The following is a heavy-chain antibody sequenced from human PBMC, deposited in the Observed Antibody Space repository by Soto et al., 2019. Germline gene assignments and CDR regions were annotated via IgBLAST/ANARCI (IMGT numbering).Heavy chain of an antibody. V-gene: IGHV1-69*04. CDR2: IIPILGIA. CDR3: ARESAAAGTIDYYYYMDV. J-gene: IGHJ6*03. D-gene: IGHD6-13*01. Sequence: ASVKVSCKASGGTFSSYTISWVRQAPGQGLEWMGRIIPILGIANYAQKFQGRVTITADKSTSTAYMELSSLRSEDTAVYYCARESAAAGTIDYYYYMDVWGKGTTVTVSS. CDR1: GGTFSSYT.